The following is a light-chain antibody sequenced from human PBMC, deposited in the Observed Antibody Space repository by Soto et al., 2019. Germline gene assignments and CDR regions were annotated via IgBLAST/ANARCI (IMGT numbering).Light chain of an antibody. V-gene: IGKV3-15*01. Sequence: ETVMTQSPATLSVSPGERATLSCWASQSVNSNLAWYQQKLGQAPRVLIYGASTRATGIPARFSGSGSETEFILTISSLQSEDSAIYYCQHYNNWLGTFGGGTKVDI. J-gene: IGKJ4*01. CDR2: GAS. CDR3: QHYNNWLGT. CDR1: QSVNSN.